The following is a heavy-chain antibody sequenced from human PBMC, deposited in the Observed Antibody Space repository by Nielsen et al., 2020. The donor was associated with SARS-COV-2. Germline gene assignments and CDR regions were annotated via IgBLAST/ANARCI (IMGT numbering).Heavy chain of an antibody. D-gene: IGHD2-2*01. CDR1: GFTFSSYA. V-gene: IGHV3-23*01. CDR2: ISGSGGST. Sequence: GGSLRLSCAASGFTFSSYAMSWVRQAPGKGLEWVSAISGSGGSTYYADSVKGRFTISRDNSKNTLYLQMNSLRAEDTAVYYCARVPAIPAAPRWVYYYGMDVWGQGTTVTVSS. J-gene: IGHJ6*02. CDR3: ARVPAIPAAPRWVYYYGMDV.